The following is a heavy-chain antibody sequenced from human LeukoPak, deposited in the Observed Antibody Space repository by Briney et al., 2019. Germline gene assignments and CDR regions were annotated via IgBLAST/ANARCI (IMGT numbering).Heavy chain of an antibody. Sequence: ASVKLSCTASGSTFTGFYMHWLRQSPGQRLEWMGWINPNSGGTNYAQKYPGRVTMTRATSISPANMEMSKLRSDDTTVYYYARVPLGYCSSTSCPNWFDPWGQGTLVTVSS. D-gene: IGHD2-2*01. CDR3: ARVPLGYCSSTSCPNWFDP. CDR1: GSTFTGFY. CDR2: INPNSGGT. J-gene: IGHJ5*02. V-gene: IGHV1-2*02.